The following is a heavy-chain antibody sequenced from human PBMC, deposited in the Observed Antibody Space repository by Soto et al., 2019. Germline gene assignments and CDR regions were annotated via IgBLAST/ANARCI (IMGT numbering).Heavy chain of an antibody. J-gene: IGHJ5*02. CDR2: IYHSGST. Sequence: PSENRSLTSAVSGGSRTSSLWWYWVLQPPGKGLEWIGEIYHSGSTNYNPSLKSRVTISVDKSKNQFSLKLSSVTAADTAVYYCALQWEWELNRWFDPWGQGTLVTVS. CDR1: GGSRTSSLW. CDR3: ALQWEWELNRWFDP. D-gene: IGHD1-26*01. V-gene: IGHV4-4*02.